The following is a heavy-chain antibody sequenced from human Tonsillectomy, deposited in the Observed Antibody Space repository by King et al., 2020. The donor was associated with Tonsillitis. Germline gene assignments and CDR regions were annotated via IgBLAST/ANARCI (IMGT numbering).Heavy chain of an antibody. D-gene: IGHD6-19*01. J-gene: IGHJ5*02. CDR3: ARDLSGEQWLANWFDP. V-gene: IGHV4-38-2*02. CDR1: GYSISSGYY. Sequence: VQLQESGPGLVKPSETLSLTCAVSGYSISSGYYWGWIRQPPGKGLEWIGSIYHSGSTYYNPSLKSRVTISVDTSKNQFSLKLSPVTAADTAVYYCARDLSGEQWLANWFDPWGQGTLVTVSS. CDR2: IYHSGST.